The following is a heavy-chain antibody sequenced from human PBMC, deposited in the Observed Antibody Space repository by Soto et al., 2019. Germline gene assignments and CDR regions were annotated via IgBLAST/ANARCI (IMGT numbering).Heavy chain of an antibody. CDR2: ISGSGGST. CDR1: GFTFSSYA. D-gene: IGHD6-13*01. J-gene: IGHJ6*02. V-gene: IGHV3-23*01. CDR3: AKDRGSWGYYGMDV. Sequence: EVQLLESGGGLVQPGGSLRLSCAASGFTFSSYAMTWVRQAPGKGLEWVSTISGSGGSTYYADSVKGRFTISRDKSKNTVYLQMNSLRAEDTAVYYCAKDRGSWGYYGMDVWGQGTTVTVSS.